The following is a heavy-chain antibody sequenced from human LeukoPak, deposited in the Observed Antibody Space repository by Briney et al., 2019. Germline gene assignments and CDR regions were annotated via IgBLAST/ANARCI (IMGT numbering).Heavy chain of an antibody. V-gene: IGHV1-69*04. CDR2: IIPILGIA. Sequence: GASVKVSCKASGGTFSSYAISWVRQAPGQGLEWMGRIIPILGIANYAQKLQGRVTITADKSTSTAYMELSSLRSEDTAVYYCARDRVHVYYDSSGYNYFDYWGQGTLVTVSS. CDR1: GGTFSSYA. D-gene: IGHD3-22*01. J-gene: IGHJ4*02. CDR3: ARDRVHVYYDSSGYNYFDY.